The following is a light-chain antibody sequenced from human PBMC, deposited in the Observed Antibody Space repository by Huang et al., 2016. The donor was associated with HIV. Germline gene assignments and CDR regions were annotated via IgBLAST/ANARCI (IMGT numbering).Light chain of an antibody. CDR2: WAS. J-gene: IGKJ1*01. CDR1: PSLLYSSVNKNY. V-gene: IGKV4-1*01. CDR3: QQYYTHPRT. Sequence: DIVMTQFPDSLAVSLGERATNNCKSSPSLLYSSVNKNYLAWYKQKSGQPPKLLIYWASTRDSGVPERCSGGGSGTHFTLTISSLQAEDVAVYYCQQYYTHPRTFGQGTRVEVK.